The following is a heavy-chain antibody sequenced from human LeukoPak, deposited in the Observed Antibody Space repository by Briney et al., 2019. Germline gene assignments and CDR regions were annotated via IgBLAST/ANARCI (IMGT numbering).Heavy chain of an antibody. J-gene: IGHJ4*02. CDR3: ARVSSGWFGDYYFDY. CDR1: GFTFGSYS. D-gene: IGHD6-19*01. Sequence: GGSLRLSCAASGFTFGSYSMNWVRQAPGKGLEWVSYISSSSSTIYYADSVKGRFTISRDNAKNSLYLQMNSLRAEDTAVYYCARVSSGWFGDYYFDYWGQGTLVTVSS. V-gene: IGHV3-48*01. CDR2: ISSSSSTI.